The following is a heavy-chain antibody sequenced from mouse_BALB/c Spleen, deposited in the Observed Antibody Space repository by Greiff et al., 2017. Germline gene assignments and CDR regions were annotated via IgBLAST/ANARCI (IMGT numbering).Heavy chain of an antibody. Sequence: EVKLVESGGGLVKPGGSLKLSCAASGFTFSDYYMYWVRQTPEKRLEWVETISDGGSYTYYPDSVKGRFTISRDNAKNNLYLQMSSLKSEDTAMYYCARALGDGYPAWCAYWGQGTLVTVSA. J-gene: IGHJ3*01. CDR1: GFTFSDYY. CDR2: ISDGGSYT. V-gene: IGHV5-4*02. D-gene: IGHD2-3*01. CDR3: ARALGDGYPAWCAY.